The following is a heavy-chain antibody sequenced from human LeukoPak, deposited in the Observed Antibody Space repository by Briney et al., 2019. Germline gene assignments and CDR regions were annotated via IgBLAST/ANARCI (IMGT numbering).Heavy chain of an antibody. CDR3: AGDEIFGVVGTFDP. J-gene: IGHJ5*02. D-gene: IGHD3-3*01. Sequence: ASVKVSCKASGYTFSTFGMNWVRQAPGQGLEWMGWISAYNGNTNYAQKLQGRVTMTTDTSTSTAYMELRSLRSDDTAVYYCAGDEIFGVVGTFDPWGQGTLVTVSS. V-gene: IGHV1-18*01. CDR2: ISAYNGNT. CDR1: GYTFSTFG.